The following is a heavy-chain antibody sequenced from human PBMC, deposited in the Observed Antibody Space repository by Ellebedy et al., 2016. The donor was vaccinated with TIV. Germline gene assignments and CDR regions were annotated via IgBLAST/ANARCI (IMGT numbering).Heavy chain of an antibody. CDR3: ARVGYSGYPSKYYFDY. V-gene: IGHV4-39*07. CDR2: IYYSGST. CDR1: GGSISSSSYY. J-gene: IGHJ4*02. Sequence: SETLSLTXTVSGGSISSSSYYWGWIRQPPGKGLEWIGSIYYSGSTYYNPSLKSRVTISVDTSKNQFSLKLSSVTAADTAVYYCARVGYSGYPSKYYFDYWGQGTLATVSS. D-gene: IGHD5-12*01.